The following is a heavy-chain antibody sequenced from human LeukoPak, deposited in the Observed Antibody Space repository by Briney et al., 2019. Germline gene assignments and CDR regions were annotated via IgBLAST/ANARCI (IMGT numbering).Heavy chain of an antibody. CDR2: IIPIFVTA. CDR1: GGTFSSYA. D-gene: IGHD6-6*01. J-gene: IGHJ2*01. CDR3: ARAWSSSDWYFDL. V-gene: IGHV1-69*05. Sequence: GASVKVSCKASGGTFSSYAISWVRQAPGQGLEWMGRIIPIFVTASYAQKFQGRVTITTDESTSTAYMELSSLRSEDTAVYYCARAWSSSDWYFDLWGRGTLVTVSS.